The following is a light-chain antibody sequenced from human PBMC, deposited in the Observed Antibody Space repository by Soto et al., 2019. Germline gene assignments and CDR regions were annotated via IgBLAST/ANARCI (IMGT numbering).Light chain of an antibody. CDR3: QHYNSYSGA. CDR2: KAS. J-gene: IGKJ1*01. V-gene: IGKV1-5*03. Sequence: DIQMTQSPSTLSGSVGDRVTITCRASQTISSWLAWYQQKPGKAPKLLIYKASTLKSGVPLRFSGSGSGTEFTLTISSLQPDDFATYYCQHYNSYSGAFGQGTKVELK. CDR1: QTISSW.